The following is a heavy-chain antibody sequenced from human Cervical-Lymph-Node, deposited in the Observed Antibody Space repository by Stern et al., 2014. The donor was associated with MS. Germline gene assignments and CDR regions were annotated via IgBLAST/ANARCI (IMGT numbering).Heavy chain of an antibody. CDR2: ISWNSGSI. V-gene: IGHV3-9*01. D-gene: IGHD6-13*01. J-gene: IGHJ5*02. CDR3: AKGSSSWYVPWFDP. CDR1: GFTFDDYA. Sequence: EVQLEESGGGLVQPGRSLRLSCAASGFTFDDYAMHWVRQAPGKGLEWVSGISWNSGSIGYADSVKGRFTISRDNAKNSLYLQMNSLRAEDTALYYCAKGSSSWYVPWFDPWGQGTLVTVSS.